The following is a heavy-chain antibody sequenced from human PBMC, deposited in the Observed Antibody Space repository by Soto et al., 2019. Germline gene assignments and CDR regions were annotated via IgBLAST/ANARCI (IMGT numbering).Heavy chain of an antibody. CDR3: AREGPDGYGMDV. V-gene: IGHV1-2*04. J-gene: IGHJ6*02. Sequence: ASVKVSCKASGYTFTGYYMHCVRQAPGQGLEWMGWINPNSGGTNYAQKFQGWVTMTRDTSISTAYMELSRLRSDDTAVYYCAREGPDGYGMDVWGQGTTVTVS. CDR1: GYTFTGYY. CDR2: INPNSGGT.